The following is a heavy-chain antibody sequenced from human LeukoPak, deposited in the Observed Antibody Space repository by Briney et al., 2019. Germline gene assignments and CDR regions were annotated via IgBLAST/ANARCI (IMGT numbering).Heavy chain of an antibody. CDR2: SNEDGSTT. J-gene: IGHJ4*02. V-gene: IGHV3-74*01. D-gene: IGHD1-26*01. CDR3: VRDLGGRSGH. CDR1: GFTFSSYA. Sequence: GGSLRLSCAASGFTFSSYAMSWVRQAPGKGLVWVSRSNEDGSTTNYADSVKGRFTISRDNAKNTLYLQMNSLTAEDTAVYYCVRDLGGRSGHWGQGTLVTVSS.